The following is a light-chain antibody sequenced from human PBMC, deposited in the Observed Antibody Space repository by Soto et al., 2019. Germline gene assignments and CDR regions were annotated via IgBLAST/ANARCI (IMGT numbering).Light chain of an antibody. CDR1: QSVTTN. Sequence: EIVMSQSPATLSVSPGERATLSCRASQSVTTNLAWYQQKPGQAPRLLIYRASTRATGIPARFSGSGSGTEFTLTISSLQSEDFAVYYCKQYNNWPPAFGQGTRLEIK. J-gene: IGKJ5*01. V-gene: IGKV3-15*01. CDR3: KQYNNWPPA. CDR2: RAS.